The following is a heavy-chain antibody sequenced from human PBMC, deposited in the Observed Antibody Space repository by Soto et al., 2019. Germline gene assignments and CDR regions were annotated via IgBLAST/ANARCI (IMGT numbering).Heavy chain of an antibody. CDR3: AKDNIVDTGYYYGMDV. CDR1: GYTFISYG. V-gene: IGHV1-18*01. D-gene: IGHD5-18*01. Sequence: QVQLVQSGAEVKKPGASVKVSCKASGYTFISYGINWVRQAPGQGLEWMGWISVYNGNTNYAQKFQGRVTMTTDTSTSTAYRELRSLRSHDTAVYYCAKDNIVDTGYYYGMDVWGQGTTVTVS. CDR2: ISVYNGNT. J-gene: IGHJ6*02.